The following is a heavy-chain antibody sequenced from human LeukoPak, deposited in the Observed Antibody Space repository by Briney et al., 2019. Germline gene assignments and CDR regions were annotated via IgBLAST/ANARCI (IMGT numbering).Heavy chain of an antibody. CDR3: AGLVGRYSSGLYYYYFDY. D-gene: IGHD3-22*01. CDR2: MYLSGTT. Sequence: ASETLSLTCTVSGDSINSLDLWSWVRQPPGKGLEWIGEMYLSGTTHSNPSVKSRVTISIDKSKNQFFLNLSSVTAADTAVYYCAGLVGRYSSGLYYYYFDYWGQGTLVTVSS. J-gene: IGHJ4*02. CDR1: GDSINSLDL. V-gene: IGHV4-4*02.